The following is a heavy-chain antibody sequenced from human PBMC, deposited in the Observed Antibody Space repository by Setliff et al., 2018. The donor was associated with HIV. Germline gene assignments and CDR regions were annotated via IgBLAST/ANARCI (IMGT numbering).Heavy chain of an antibody. Sequence: GASVKVSCKASGYTFTNYNIHWVRQAPGQGLEWVGMVNPSGGSTAYAQKFQGRVTIIRDTSTSTVYMDLSSLRSEDTAVYYCARPGIAAADYYCDYWGQGALVSVSS. CDR3: ARPGIAAADYYCDY. V-gene: IGHV1-46*01. CDR1: GYTFTNYN. J-gene: IGHJ4*02. CDR2: VNPSGGST. D-gene: IGHD6-13*01.